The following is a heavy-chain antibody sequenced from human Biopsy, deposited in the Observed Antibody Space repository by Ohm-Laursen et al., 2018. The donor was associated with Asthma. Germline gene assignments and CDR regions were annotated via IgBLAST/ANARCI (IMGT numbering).Heavy chain of an antibody. CDR3: ARSVTGSLAYCAGDCSFHLDR. CDR1: GGSINIGDYY. CDR2: IYYSGST. Sequence: TLSLTCTVSGGSINIGDYYWSWIRQLPVKGLEWIGYIYYSGSTYYNPSLKSRVSISLDTSKNQFSLSLTSVTAADTAVYYCARSVTGSLAYCAGDCSFHLDRWGPGTLVTVSS. J-gene: IGHJ5*02. V-gene: IGHV4-31*03. D-gene: IGHD2-21*01.